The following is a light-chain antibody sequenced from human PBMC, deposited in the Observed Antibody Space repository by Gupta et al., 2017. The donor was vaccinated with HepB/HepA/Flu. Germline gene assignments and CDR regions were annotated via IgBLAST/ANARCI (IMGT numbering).Light chain of an antibody. CDR2: NDY. CDR3: AAWDDSLSAYV. V-gene: IGLV1-47*02. CDR1: NSNVGRDN. J-gene: IGLJ1*01. Sequence: QSVLTQPPSASGTPGQRVTIPCSGSNSNVGRDNVYWYQQVPGPAPKLPIYNDYQRPSGIPDRFSGSKSGTSASLAISGLRSEDEAYYYCAAWDDSLSAYVFGTGTRFTVL.